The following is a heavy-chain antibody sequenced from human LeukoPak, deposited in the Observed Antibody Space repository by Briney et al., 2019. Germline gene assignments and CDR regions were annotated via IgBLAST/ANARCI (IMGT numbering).Heavy chain of an antibody. CDR3: AKDGISYSSSWFDY. CDR2: IWYDGNNK. Sequence: PGGSLRLSCAASGFTFSSYDMHWVRQAPGKGLEWVAVIWYDGNNKYYADSVKGRFTISRDNSKNTLYLQMNSLRAEDMALYYCAKDGISYSSSWFDYWGQGTLVTVSS. CDR1: GFTFSSYD. J-gene: IGHJ4*02. V-gene: IGHV3-33*06. D-gene: IGHD6-13*01.